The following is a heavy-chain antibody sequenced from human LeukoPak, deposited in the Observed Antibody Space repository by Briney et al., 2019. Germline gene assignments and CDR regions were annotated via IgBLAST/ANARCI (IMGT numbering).Heavy chain of an antibody. D-gene: IGHD6-13*01. Sequence: PSETLSLTCTVSGDSISGYYWSWIRQPPGKGVEWICYIYYSGSTNYNPSLKSRVTISVDTSKNYFSLKLRSVTAADTAFYYCARHQQLVPFDYWGQGTLVTVSS. CDR1: GDSISGYY. V-gene: IGHV4-59*01. CDR2: IYYSGST. CDR3: ARHQQLVPFDY. J-gene: IGHJ4*02.